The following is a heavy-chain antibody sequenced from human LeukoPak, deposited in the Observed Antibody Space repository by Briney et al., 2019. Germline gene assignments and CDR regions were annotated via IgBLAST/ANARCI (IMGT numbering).Heavy chain of an antibody. V-gene: IGHV4-38-2*02. D-gene: IGHD1-26*01. CDR3: AKGIGGSSAAY. CDR1: DYSINSGYY. CDR2: IYHSGST. Sequence: SETLSLTCTVSDYSINSGYYWGWIRQPPGKGLDWIENIYHSGSTYYNPSLKSRLTMSVDTSKNQFSLKVCSLTTADTAVYYCAKGIGGSSAAYWGHGSLVTVSS. J-gene: IGHJ4*01.